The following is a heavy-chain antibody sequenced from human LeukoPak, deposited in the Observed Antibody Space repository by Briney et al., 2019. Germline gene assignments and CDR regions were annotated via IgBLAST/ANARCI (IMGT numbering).Heavy chain of an antibody. Sequence: SETLSLACAVSGYSISSGYYWGWIRQPPGMGVEWVWSLYHSGSSYYNQLLKSLVTQTEDTSQNQYSLKLPAVTAADTAVYYCARSPSNRYCSSTSCPLYFDYWGQGTLVTVSS. V-gene: IGHV4-38-2*01. J-gene: IGHJ4*02. CDR3: ARSPSNRYCSSTSCPLYFDY. CDR1: GYSISSGYY. D-gene: IGHD2-2*01. CDR2: LYHSGSS.